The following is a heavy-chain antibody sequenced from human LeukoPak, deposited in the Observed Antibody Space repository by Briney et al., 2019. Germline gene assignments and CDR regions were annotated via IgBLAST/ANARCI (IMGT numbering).Heavy chain of an antibody. CDR3: AGGRVFGSGHSSATWFDR. CDR2: INCSGGST. J-gene: IGHJ5*02. CDR1: GVTFDDYA. D-gene: IGHD3-10*01. V-gene: IGHV3-20*01. Sequence: PGGSLRLSCAASGVTFDDYAMNWVRQAPGKGLEWVSRINCSGGSTNYADSVEGRVTISRDNAKNSLYLQMNSLRADDAALYHCAGGRVFGSGHSSATWFDRWGQGTLVTVSS.